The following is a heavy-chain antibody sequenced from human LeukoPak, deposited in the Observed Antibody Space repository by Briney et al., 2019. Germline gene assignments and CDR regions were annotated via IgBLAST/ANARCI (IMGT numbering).Heavy chain of an antibody. D-gene: IGHD1-26*01. V-gene: IGHV3-23*01. CDR2: ISGSGGST. CDR1: GFTFGSYA. CDR3: AKCLTGSYDPFDY. J-gene: IGHJ4*02. Sequence: PGGSLRLSCAASGFTFGSYAMSWVRQAPGKGLEWVSAISGSGGSTYYADSVKGRFTISRDNSKNMLYLQMNSLRAEDTAVYYCAKCLTGSYDPFDYWGQGTLVTVSS.